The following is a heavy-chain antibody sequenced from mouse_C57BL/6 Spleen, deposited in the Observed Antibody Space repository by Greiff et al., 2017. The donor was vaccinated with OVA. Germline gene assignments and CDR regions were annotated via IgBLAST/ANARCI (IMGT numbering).Heavy chain of an antibody. CDR2: IHPSDSDT. D-gene: IGHD4-1*01. V-gene: IGHV1-74*01. CDR3: AIPRAGTGFDY. CDR1: GYTFTSYW. Sequence: QVQLKQPGAELVKPGASVKVSCKASGYTFTSYWMHWVKQRPGQGLEWIGRIHPSDSDTNYNQKFKGKATLTVDKSSSTAYMQLSSLTSEDSAVYYCAIPRAGTGFDYWGQGTTLTVSS. J-gene: IGHJ2*01.